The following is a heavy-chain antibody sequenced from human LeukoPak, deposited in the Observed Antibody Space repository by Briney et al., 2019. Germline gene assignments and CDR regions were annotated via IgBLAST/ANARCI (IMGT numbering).Heavy chain of an antibody. CDR1: GFTLSSYW. CDR3: ARVVDY. J-gene: IGHJ4*02. V-gene: IGHV3-7*03. Sequence: GGSLRLSCAASGFTLSSYWMSWVRQAPGKGLEWVANIKQDGSERYYVDSVKGRFTISRDNAKNSLYLQMNSLRAEDTAVYYCARVVDYWGQGTLVTVSS. CDR2: IKQDGSER.